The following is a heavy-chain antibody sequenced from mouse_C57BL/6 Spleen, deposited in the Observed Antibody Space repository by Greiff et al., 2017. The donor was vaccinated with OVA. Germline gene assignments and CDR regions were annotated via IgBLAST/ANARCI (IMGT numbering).Heavy chain of an antibody. Sequence: QVQLQQPGAELVRPGTSVKLSCKASGYTFTSYWMHWVKQRPGQGLEWIGVIDPSDSYTNYNQKFKGKATLTVVTSSSTAYMQLSSLTSEDSAVYYCARRSNPNFDDWGQGTTLTVSS. V-gene: IGHV1-59*01. D-gene: IGHD2-5*01. J-gene: IGHJ2*01. CDR2: IDPSDSYT. CDR1: GYTFTSYW. CDR3: ARRSNPNFDD.